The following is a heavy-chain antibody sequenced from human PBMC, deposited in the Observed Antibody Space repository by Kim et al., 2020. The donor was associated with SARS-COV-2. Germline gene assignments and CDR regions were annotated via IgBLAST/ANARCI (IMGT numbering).Heavy chain of an antibody. V-gene: IGHV4-4*07. Sequence: TSSNPSLKSRVSMSLDTSKKQFSLKLSSVTAADTAVYYCARDGSNWPFDYWGQGTLVTVSS. D-gene: IGHD1-20*01. CDR2: T. CDR3: ARDGSNWPFDY. J-gene: IGHJ4*02.